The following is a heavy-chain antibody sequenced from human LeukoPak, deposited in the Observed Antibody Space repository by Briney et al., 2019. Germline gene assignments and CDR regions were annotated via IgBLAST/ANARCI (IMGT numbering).Heavy chain of an antibody. CDR2: ISAYNGNT. Sequence: ASVKVSCKASVYTFTSYGISWVRQAPGQGLEWMGWISAYNGNTNYAQELQGRVTMTTDTSTSTAYMELRSLRSHDTAVYYCARDPRGLGMSFDYWGQGTLVTVSS. D-gene: IGHD7-27*01. J-gene: IGHJ4*02. V-gene: IGHV1-18*01. CDR3: ARDPRGLGMSFDY. CDR1: VYTFTSYG.